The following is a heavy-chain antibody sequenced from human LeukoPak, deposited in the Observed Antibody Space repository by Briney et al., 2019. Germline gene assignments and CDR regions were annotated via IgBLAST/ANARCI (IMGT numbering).Heavy chain of an antibody. CDR1: GFTFSGFG. CDR2: ISSDGSNK. V-gene: IGHV3-30*18. J-gene: IGHJ4*02. D-gene: IGHD5-18*01. Sequence: GSSLRLSCAASGFTFSGFGIYWVRQAPGKGLEWVAVISSDGSNKYYADSVKGRFTISRDNSKNTLYLQMNSLRADDTAVYYCAKDQRRGYSHGFDYWGQGTLVTVSS. CDR3: AKDQRRGYSHGFDY.